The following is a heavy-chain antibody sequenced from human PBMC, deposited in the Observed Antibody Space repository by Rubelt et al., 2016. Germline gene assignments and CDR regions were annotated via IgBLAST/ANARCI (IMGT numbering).Heavy chain of an antibody. CDR3: ARSPRYDFEDNWFDP. CDR1: GYTFTSYY. CDR2: INPSGDST. V-gene: IGHV1-46*01. D-gene: IGHD3-3*01. J-gene: IGHJ5*02. Sequence: QVQLVQSGAEVKKPGASVKVSCKASGYTFTSYYMHWVRQAPGQGLEWMGIINPSGDSTSYARKVQGRVTMNRDTATSTVDMELSSQRSEDKAVYYCARSPRYDFEDNWFDPWGQGTLVTVSS.